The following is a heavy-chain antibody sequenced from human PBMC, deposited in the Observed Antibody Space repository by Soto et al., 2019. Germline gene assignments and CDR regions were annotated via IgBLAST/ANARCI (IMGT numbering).Heavy chain of an antibody. CDR2: ISAYNGNT. J-gene: IGHJ4*02. D-gene: IGHD1-1*01. Sequence: QVQLVQSGAEVKKPGASVKVSCKASGYTFTSYGISWVRQAPGQGLEWMGWISAYNGNTNYAQKRQGRVTMTTDTSTSTAYMELRSLRSDDTAVYYCARDLRSLESGTGLFDYWGQGTLVTVSS. CDR3: ARDLRSLESGTGLFDY. V-gene: IGHV1-18*01. CDR1: GYTFTSYG.